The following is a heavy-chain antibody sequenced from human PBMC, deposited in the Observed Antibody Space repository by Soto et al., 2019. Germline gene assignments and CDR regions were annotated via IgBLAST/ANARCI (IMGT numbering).Heavy chain of an antibody. CDR1: GFTFDDYA. Sequence: GGSLRLSCAASGFTFDDYAMHWVRQAPGKGLEWVSGISWNSGSIGYADSVKGRFTISRDNAKNSLYLQMNSLRAEDTALYYCAKSTGLYCSGGSCLGYAFDIWGQGTMVTVSS. J-gene: IGHJ3*02. D-gene: IGHD2-15*01. V-gene: IGHV3-9*01. CDR2: ISWNSGSI. CDR3: AKSTGLYCSGGSCLGYAFDI.